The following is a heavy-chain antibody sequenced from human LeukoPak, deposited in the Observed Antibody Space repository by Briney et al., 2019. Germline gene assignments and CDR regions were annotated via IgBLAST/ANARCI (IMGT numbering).Heavy chain of an antibody. D-gene: IGHD3-10*01. Sequence: ASVKVSCKASGGTFSSYAISWVRQAPGQGLEWMGGIIPIFGTANYAQKFQGRVTITADKSTSTAYMELSSLISDDTAVYYCAGTHYGSGTFYIQAKAFDIWGQGTMVTVSS. CDR1: GGTFSSYA. V-gene: IGHV1-69*06. CDR3: AGTHYGSGTFYIQAKAFDI. CDR2: IIPIFGTA. J-gene: IGHJ3*02.